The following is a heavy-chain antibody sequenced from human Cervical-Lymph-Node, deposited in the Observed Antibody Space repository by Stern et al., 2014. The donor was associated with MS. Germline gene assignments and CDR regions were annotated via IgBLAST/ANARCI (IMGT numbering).Heavy chain of an antibody. Sequence: QVTLKESGPALVKPTQTLTLTCTFSGFSLSTSGESVAWFRQPPGKALEGVALIYWADDKRYSPSLKDRLTITKDTSKKQVVLTMTNLDPVDTGTYYCAHSPRYFYGMDVWGPGTTVTVSS. J-gene: IGHJ6*02. V-gene: IGHV2-5*02. CDR2: IYWADDK. CDR1: GFSLSTSGES. CDR3: AHSPRYFYGMDV.